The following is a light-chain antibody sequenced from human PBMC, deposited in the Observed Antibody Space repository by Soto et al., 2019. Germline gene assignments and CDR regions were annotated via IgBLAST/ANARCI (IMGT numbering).Light chain of an antibody. Sequence: DIQITQSPSSLSASVGDSVTIICRASQSVSTRLAWYQQKPGKAPKVLIYDASSWAGGVPSMFTGRGSGTDFTLTISRLETEDFAVYYCQQYGSSPRTVGPGTKGDIK. CDR1: QSVSTR. V-gene: IGKV1-5*02. CDR3: QQYGSSPRT. CDR2: DAS. J-gene: IGKJ1*01.